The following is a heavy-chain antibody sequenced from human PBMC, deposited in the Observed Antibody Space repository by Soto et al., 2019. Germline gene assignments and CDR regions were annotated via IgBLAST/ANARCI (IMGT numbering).Heavy chain of an antibody. CDR1: GGSFSSYA. V-gene: IGHV1-69*01. Sequence: VKVSCKASGGSFSSYAISWVRQAPGQGLEWMGGIIPIFGTANYAQKFQGRVTITADESTSTAYMELSSLRSEDTAVYYCVRDSVDTAMDAYYYYYGMDVWGQGTTVIVSS. J-gene: IGHJ6*02. CDR2: IIPIFGTA. CDR3: VRDSVDTAMDAYYYYYGMDV. D-gene: IGHD5-18*01.